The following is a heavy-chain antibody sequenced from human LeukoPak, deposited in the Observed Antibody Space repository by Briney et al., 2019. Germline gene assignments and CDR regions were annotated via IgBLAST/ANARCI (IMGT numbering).Heavy chain of an antibody. Sequence: GGSLRLSCAASGFTFSGYAMSWVRQAPGKGLEWVSAISGSGGSTYYADSVKGRFTISRDNSKSTLYLQMNSLRPEDTAVYYCAKDGNDSSGCRFDYWGKGTMVSVSS. J-gene: IGHJ4*02. CDR3: AKDGNDSSGCRFDY. V-gene: IGHV3-23*01. CDR1: GFTFSGYA. CDR2: ISGSGGST. D-gene: IGHD3-22*01.